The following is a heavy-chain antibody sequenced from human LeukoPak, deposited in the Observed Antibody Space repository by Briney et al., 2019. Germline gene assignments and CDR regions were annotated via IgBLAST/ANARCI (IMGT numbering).Heavy chain of an antibody. CDR2: ISSSSSYI. V-gene: IGHV3-21*01. CDR1: GFTFSSYS. CDR3: ARGVTMIVVVIDY. J-gene: IGHJ4*02. Sequence: GGSLRLSCAASGFTFSSYSMNWVRQAPGKGLEWVSSISSSSSYIYYADSVKGRFTISRDNAKNSLYLQMNSLGAEDTAVYYCARGVTMIVVVIDYWGQGTLVIVSS. D-gene: IGHD3-22*01.